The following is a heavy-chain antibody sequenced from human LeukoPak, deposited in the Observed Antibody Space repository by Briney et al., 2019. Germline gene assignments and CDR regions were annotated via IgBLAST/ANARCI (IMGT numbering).Heavy chain of an antibody. CDR3: ASAVTPEDWFDP. Sequence: SETLSLTCTVSGGSINSGGNYWSWIRQHPGKGLEWIGYIYYSGTTYYNPSLKSRLTISIETSKNQFSLKLSSVTAADTAVYYCASAVTPEDWFDPWGQGTLVTVSS. V-gene: IGHV4-31*03. J-gene: IGHJ5*02. CDR2: IYYSGTT. CDR1: GGSINSGGNY. D-gene: IGHD4-17*01.